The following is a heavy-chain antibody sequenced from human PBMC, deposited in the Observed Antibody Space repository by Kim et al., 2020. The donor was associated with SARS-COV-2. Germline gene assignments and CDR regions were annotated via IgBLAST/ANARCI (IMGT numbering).Heavy chain of an antibody. CDR2: NI. Sequence: NIKYSQRFQGRVTVTWDTSANTAYMELSSLGSEDTAVYYCARDLVHTGYDYWGQGTLVAVSS. D-gene: IGHD5-12*01. CDR3: ARDLVHTGYDY. V-gene: IGHV1-3*01. J-gene: IGHJ4*02.